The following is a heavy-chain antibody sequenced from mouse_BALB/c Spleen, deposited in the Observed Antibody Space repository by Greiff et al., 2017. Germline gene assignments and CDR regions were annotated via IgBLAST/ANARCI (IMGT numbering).Heavy chain of an antibody. D-gene: IGHD2-1*01. Sequence: QVQLQQSGPGLVQPSQSLSITCTVSGFSLTSYGVHWVRQSPGKGLEWLGVIWSGGSTDYNAAFISRLSISKDNSKSQVFFKMNSLQANDTAIYYCARKNYYGNYEDYAMDYWGQGTSVTVSS. CDR1: GFSLTSYG. CDR3: ARKNYYGNYEDYAMDY. J-gene: IGHJ4*01. V-gene: IGHV2-2*02. CDR2: IWSGGST.